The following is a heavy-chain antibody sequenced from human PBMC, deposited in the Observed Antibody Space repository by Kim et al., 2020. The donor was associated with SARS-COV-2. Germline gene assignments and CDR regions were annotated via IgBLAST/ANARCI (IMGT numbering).Heavy chain of an antibody. CDR2: ISPGDGSA. CDR1: GYTFTDYF. V-gene: IGHV1-46*01. Sequence: ASVKVSCKASGYTFTDYFLHWVRQVPGQGLEWMGIISPGDGSAAYAQKXQGRVTMTREPSTSTFYMELXGLRSEDTAVXXXARPGVLVVPTPLSEVVDSDYXXQGTXVTVSS. D-gene: IGHD2-15*01. CDR3: ARPGVLVVPTPLSEVVDSDY. J-gene: IGHJ4*01.